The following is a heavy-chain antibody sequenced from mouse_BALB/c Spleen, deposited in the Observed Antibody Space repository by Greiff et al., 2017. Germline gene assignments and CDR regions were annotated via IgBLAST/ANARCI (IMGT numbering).Heavy chain of an antibody. CDR1: GFDFSRYW. J-gene: IGHJ3*01. CDR2: INPDSSTI. D-gene: IGHD1-1*01. Sequence: EVKLMESGGGLVQPGGSLKLSCAASGFDFSRYWMSWVRQAPGKGLEWIGEINPDSSTINYTPSLKDKFIISRDNAKNTLYLQMSKVRSEDTALYYCARGGGSSYRAWFAYWGQGTLVTVSA. V-gene: IGHV4-1*02. CDR3: ARGGGSSYRAWFAY.